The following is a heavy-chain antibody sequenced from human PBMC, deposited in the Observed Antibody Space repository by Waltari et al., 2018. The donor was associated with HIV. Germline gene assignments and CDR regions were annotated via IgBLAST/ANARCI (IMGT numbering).Heavy chain of an antibody. Sequence: QVQLVQSGAEVKKPGASVKVSCKASGYIFINYVLHWVRQATGQRLEWMGWINAANGDTKYSQNFQGRVTFSSDTSATTGFMELSNLISEDTAVYYCARKIVVVSPSDYYYGLDVWGQGTTVTVSS. V-gene: IGHV1-3*01. CDR3: ARKIVVVSPSDYYYGLDV. D-gene: IGHD3-22*01. CDR2: INAANGDT. CDR1: GYIFINYV. J-gene: IGHJ6*02.